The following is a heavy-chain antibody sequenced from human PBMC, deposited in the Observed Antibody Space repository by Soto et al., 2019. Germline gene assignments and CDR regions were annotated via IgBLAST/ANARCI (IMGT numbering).Heavy chain of an antibody. CDR3: ASGVFGLVSPVIGGY. J-gene: IGHJ4*02. Sequence: EVQVVESGGGLVKPGGSLTLSCAASGFTFSSYRMNWVRQAPGKGLEWVSSISGTSNYIYYTDSVKGRFTMSRDNAKNSIYLQMNSLRAEVTATYYCASGVFGLVSPVIGGYWGQGTLVTVSS. D-gene: IGHD3-3*01. CDR2: ISGTSNYI. CDR1: GFTFSSYR. V-gene: IGHV3-21*01.